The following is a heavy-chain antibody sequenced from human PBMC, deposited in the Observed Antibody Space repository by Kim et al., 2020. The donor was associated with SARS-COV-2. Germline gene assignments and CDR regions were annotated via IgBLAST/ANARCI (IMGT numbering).Heavy chain of an antibody. V-gene: IGHV4-39*01. CDR3: ARLLIAARSGFDA. J-gene: IGHJ5*02. CDR1: GGSISSSSYY. CDR2: IYDSAST. Sequence: SETLSLTCTVSGGSISSSSYYWGWIRQPPGKGLEWIGSIYDSASTYYNPTLKIRVTISIDTSKNQFSLKRSPVTAADTAVYYCARLLIAARSGFDAWGQGTLVTVSS. D-gene: IGHD6-6*01.